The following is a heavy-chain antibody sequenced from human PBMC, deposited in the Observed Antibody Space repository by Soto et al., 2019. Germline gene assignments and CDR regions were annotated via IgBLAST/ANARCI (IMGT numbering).Heavy chain of an antibody. Sequence: QVQLVESGGGVVQPGRSLRLSCAASGFTFSSYGMHWVRQAPGKGLEWVAVIWYDGSNKYYADSVKGRFTISRDNSKNTLYLQMNSLRAEETAVYYCARVGSSGWTYWYFDLWGRGTLVTVSS. V-gene: IGHV3-33*01. CDR2: IWYDGSNK. D-gene: IGHD6-19*01. J-gene: IGHJ2*01. CDR3: ARVGSSGWTYWYFDL. CDR1: GFTFSSYG.